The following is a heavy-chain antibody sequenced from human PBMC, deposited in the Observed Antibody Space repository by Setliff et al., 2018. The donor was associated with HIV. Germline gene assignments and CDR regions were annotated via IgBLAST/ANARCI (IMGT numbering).Heavy chain of an antibody. V-gene: IGHV3-7*01. CDR3: ARSRPTNYFDY. CDR1: GFAFSGHQ. Sequence: LSLSCAASGFAFSGHQMSWVRQAPGKGLEWVAKIKQDGSDKYYVDSVKGRFTISRDNAKNSLYLQMNSLRAEDTAMYYCARSRPTNYFDYWGQGTLVTVSS. CDR2: IKQDGSDK. J-gene: IGHJ4*02. D-gene: IGHD2-2*01.